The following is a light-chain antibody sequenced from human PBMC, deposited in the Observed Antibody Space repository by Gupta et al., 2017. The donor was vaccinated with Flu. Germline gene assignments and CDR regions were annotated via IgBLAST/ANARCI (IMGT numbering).Light chain of an antibody. J-gene: IGLJ1*01. CDR2: EVS. Sequence: QSALTQPPSASGSPGQSVTISCPGTSSDVDSYNYVSWYQQHPGKAPKLMIYEVSMRSSGVPDRFSGSKSGNTASLTVSGLQAEDEADYYCSSYAGSNYYVFGTGTKVTVL. V-gene: IGLV2-8*01. CDR3: SSYAGSNYYV. CDR1: SSDVDSYNY.